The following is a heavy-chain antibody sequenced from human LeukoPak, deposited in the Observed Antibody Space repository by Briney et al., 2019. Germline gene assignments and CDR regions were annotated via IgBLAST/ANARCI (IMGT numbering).Heavy chain of an antibody. Sequence: GGSLRLSSAASGFTFDDYAMQWGRQGPGKGLEWGSGISWNSGSISYADSVKDRLTISRDSAKNSLYLQMNSLRAEDTALYYCAKDIWPGYSSSWYLPNWFDPWGQGTLVTVSS. J-gene: IGHJ5*02. V-gene: IGHV3-9*01. CDR3: AKDIWPGYSSSWYLPNWFDP. CDR1: GFTFDDYA. CDR2: ISWNSGSI. D-gene: IGHD6-13*01.